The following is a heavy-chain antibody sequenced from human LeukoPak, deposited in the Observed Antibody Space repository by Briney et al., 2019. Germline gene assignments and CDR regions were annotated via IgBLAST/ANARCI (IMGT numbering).Heavy chain of an antibody. D-gene: IGHD3-16*01. CDR3: ARGPGGENWESFDY. V-gene: IGHV4-61*02. CDR2: IYTDGGT. Sequence: KPSETLSLTCTVSGCSISGGNYYWSWIRQPAGKGLEWIGRIYTDGGTNYNPSLKSRITISVDTSKNQFSLKLSSVTAADTAVYYCARGPGGENWESFDYWGQGTLVTVSS. J-gene: IGHJ4*02. CDR1: GCSISGGNYY.